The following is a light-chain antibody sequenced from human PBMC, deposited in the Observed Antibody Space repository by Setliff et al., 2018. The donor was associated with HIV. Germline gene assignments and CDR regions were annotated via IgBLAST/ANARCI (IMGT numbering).Light chain of an antibody. J-gene: IGLJ1*01. CDR2: DVN. V-gene: IGLV2-14*03. CDR1: SSDVGGYNF. Sequence: QSVLTQPASVSGSPGQSITISCTGTSSDVGGYNFVCWYQPHPGKAPKLMIYDVNERPSGVSNRFSGSKSGNTASLTISGLQAEDEADYYCSSFTSSTTYVFGTGTKVTVL. CDR3: SSFTSSTTYV.